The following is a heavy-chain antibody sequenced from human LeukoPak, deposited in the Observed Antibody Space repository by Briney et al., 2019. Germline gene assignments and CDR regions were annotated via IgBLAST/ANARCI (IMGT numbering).Heavy chain of an antibody. Sequence: AASVKVSCKASGGTFSSYAISWVRQAPGQGLEWMGRIIPILGIANYAQKFQGRVTITADKSTSTAYMELSSLRSEDTAVYYCARAPLNWNDVFDYWGQGTLVTVSS. CDR2: IIPILGIA. V-gene: IGHV1-69*04. CDR3: ARAPLNWNDVFDY. J-gene: IGHJ4*02. D-gene: IGHD1-20*01. CDR1: GGTFSSYA.